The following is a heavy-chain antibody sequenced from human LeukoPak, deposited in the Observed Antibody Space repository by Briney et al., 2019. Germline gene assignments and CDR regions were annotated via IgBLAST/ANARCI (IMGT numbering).Heavy chain of an antibody. D-gene: IGHD5-18*01. V-gene: IGHV3-23*01. CDR3: AKDTASSWWYFDL. J-gene: IGHJ2*01. Sequence: GGSLRLSCAASGFTFSSKPMTWVRQAPGKGLEWVSDISGSGGYEYYADSVKGRFTISRDNSKYTVYLQMNSLRAEDTAVYYCAKDTASSWWYFDLWGRGTLVTVSS. CDR2: ISGSGGYE. CDR1: GFTFSSKP.